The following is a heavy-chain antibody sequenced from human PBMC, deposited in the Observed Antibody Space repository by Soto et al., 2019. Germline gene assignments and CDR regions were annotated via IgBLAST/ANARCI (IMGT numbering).Heavy chain of an antibody. CDR1: GASITQYY. CDR3: ASYSGYDSLADY. V-gene: IGHV4-59*01. CDR2: VSSTGST. J-gene: IGHJ4*02. D-gene: IGHD5-12*01. Sequence: SETLSLTCTVSGASITQYYWNWIRQSPGKGLEWIVSVSSTGSTVYNPSLKSRVTVSLDTSKNQFSLTLNSVTAADTAVYHCASYSGYDSLADYWGQGTLVTVSS.